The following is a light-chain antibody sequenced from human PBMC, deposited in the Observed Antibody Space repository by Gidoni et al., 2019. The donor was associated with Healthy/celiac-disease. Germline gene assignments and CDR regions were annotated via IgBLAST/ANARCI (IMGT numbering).Light chain of an antibody. CDR2: STS. Sequence: QTVVTQEPSLTVFRRGTVTLTCASSTGAVTSGYYPNWFQQKPGQAPRALIYSTSTKHSWTPTRFSGSLLGGKAALTLSCVQPEDEAEYYCLLSYGGAHLWVFVGGTKLTVL. V-gene: IGLV7-43*01. CDR1: TGAVTSGYY. CDR3: LLSYGGAHLWV. J-gene: IGLJ3*02.